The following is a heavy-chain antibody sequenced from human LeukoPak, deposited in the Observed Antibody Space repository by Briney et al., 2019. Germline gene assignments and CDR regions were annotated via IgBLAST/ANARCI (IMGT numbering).Heavy chain of an antibody. CDR2: IQASGTT. Sequence: PSETLSLTCSVSGGSVRRYYWNWIRQPAGKGLEWIGRIQASGTTNYNPSLKSRVTMSVDTSKNQFSLKLSSVTAADTAVYYCARESYGSGVKFDPWGQGTLVTVSS. J-gene: IGHJ5*02. V-gene: IGHV4-4*07. CDR1: GGSVRRYY. CDR3: ARESYGSGVKFDP. D-gene: IGHD3-10*01.